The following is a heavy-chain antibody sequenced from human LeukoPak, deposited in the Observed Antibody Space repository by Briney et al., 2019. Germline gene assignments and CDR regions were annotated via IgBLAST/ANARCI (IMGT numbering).Heavy chain of an antibody. J-gene: IGHJ4*02. D-gene: IGHD5-18*01. CDR1: GGSVSSSSYF. CDR2: IYYSGGT. V-gene: IGHV4-39*02. CDR3: ARIVGYSYGYSDY. Sequence: SETLSLTYTVSGGSVSSSSYFWGWIRQPPGKGLEWIGSIYYSGGTYYNPSLKSRVSISVDTSKNHFSLKLTSVTAADTAVYYCARIVGYSYGYSDYWGQGTLVTVSS.